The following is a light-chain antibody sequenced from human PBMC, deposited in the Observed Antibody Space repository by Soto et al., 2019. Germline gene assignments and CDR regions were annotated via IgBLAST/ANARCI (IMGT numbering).Light chain of an antibody. CDR2: LGS. V-gene: IGKV2-28*01. CDR1: QSLLHSNGYNY. J-gene: IGKJ1*01. CDR3: MQALQTPKT. Sequence: DIVMTQSPLSLPVTPGEPASISCRSSQSLLHSNGYNYLDWYLQKPGQSPQLLIHLGSNRASGVTDRFSGSGSGTDFTLEIRRVEAEDVGVYYCMQALQTPKTFGQGTKVEIK.